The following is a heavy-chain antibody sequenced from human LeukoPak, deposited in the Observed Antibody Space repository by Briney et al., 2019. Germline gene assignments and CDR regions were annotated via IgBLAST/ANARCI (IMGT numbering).Heavy chain of an antibody. Sequence: SETLSLTCTVSGGSISSGSYYWSWIRQPAGKGLEWIGRIYTSGSTNYNPSLKSRVTISVDTSKNQFSLKLSSVTAADTAVYYCARDGGSIYSNFMAVAWFDPWGQGTLVTVSS. D-gene: IGHD4-11*01. CDR2: IYTSGST. CDR1: GGSISSGSYY. V-gene: IGHV4-61*02. J-gene: IGHJ5*02. CDR3: ARDGGSIYSNFMAVAWFDP.